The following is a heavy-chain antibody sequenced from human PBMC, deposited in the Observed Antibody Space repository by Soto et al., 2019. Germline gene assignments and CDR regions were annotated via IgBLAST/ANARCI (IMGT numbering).Heavy chain of an antibody. Sequence: PSETLSLTCAVYGGSFSGYYWSWIRQPPGKGLEWIGEINHSGSTNYNPSLKSRVTISVDTSKNQFSLKLSSVTAADTAVYYCASHESRVAPTVKDYWGQGTLVTVSS. CDR3: ASHESRVAPTVKDY. V-gene: IGHV4-34*01. J-gene: IGHJ4*02. D-gene: IGHD4-17*01. CDR1: GGSFSGYY. CDR2: INHSGST.